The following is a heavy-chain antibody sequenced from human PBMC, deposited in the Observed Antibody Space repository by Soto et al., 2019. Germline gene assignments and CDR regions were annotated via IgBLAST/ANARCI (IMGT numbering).Heavy chain of an antibody. CDR3: ARGGDGYSYGYDYYYYMDV. D-gene: IGHD5-18*01. CDR2: IYYSGST. V-gene: IGHV4-31*03. Sequence: LSLTCTVSGGSISSGGYYWSWIRQHPGKGLEWIGYIYYSGSTYYNPSLKSRVTISVDTSKNQFSLKLSSVTAADTAVYYCARGGDGYSYGYDYYYYMDVWGKGTTVTVSS. J-gene: IGHJ6*03. CDR1: GGSISSGGYY.